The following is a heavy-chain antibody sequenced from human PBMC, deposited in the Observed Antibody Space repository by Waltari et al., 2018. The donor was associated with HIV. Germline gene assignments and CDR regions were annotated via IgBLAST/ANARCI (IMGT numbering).Heavy chain of an antibody. Sequence: EVQLVESGGGLVQPGGSLRLSCAASGFTFSRYSMNWVRQVPGKGLDWVSYISSSSTIYYADFVKGRFTISRDHAKNSLYLQMNSLSDEDTAVYYCARVPGGSGSHCFDYWGQGTLVTVSS. V-gene: IGHV3-48*02. D-gene: IGHD3-10*01. CDR2: ISSSSTI. J-gene: IGHJ4*02. CDR3: ARVPGGSGSHCFDY. CDR1: GFTFSRYS.